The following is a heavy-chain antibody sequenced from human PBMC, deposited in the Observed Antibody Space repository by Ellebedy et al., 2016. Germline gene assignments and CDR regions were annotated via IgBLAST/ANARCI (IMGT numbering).Heavy chain of an antibody. J-gene: IGHJ6*02. V-gene: IGHV3-30*04. Sequence: GESLKISCAASGFTFSTYAIHWVRQAPGKGLEWVSVTSYDGSNKYYADSVKGRFTISRDNSKNTLYLQMNSLRAEDTAVYYCAKDMRVGYYYGMDVWGQGTTVTVSS. D-gene: IGHD3-22*01. CDR2: TSYDGSNK. CDR3: AKDMRVGYYYGMDV. CDR1: GFTFSTYA.